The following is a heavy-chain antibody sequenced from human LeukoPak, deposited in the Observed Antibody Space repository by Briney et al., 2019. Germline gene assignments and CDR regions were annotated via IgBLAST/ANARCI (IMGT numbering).Heavy chain of an antibody. Sequence: GGSLRLSCAASGFTFSSYSMNWVRQAPGKGLEWVSSISSSSSYIYYADSVKGRFTISRDNAKNSLYLQMNSLRAEDTAVYYCASALEVPAATYFDYWGQGTLVTVSS. V-gene: IGHV3-21*01. CDR1: GFTFSSYS. D-gene: IGHD2-2*01. CDR3: ASALEVPAATYFDY. CDR2: ISSSSSYI. J-gene: IGHJ4*02.